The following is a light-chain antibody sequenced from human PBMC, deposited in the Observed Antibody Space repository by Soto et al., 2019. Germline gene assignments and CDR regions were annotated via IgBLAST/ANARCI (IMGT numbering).Light chain of an antibody. CDR1: SSDVGGYNY. Sequence: QSALTQPASVSGSPGQSITISCTGTSSDVGGYNYVSWYQQHPGKAPKFMIYDVSIRSSGVSDRFSGSKSGNTASLPVSGLQPEDEADYYCSSYTTTSNWVFGGGTKHTVL. CDR2: DVS. V-gene: IGLV2-14*01. CDR3: SSYTTTSNWV. J-gene: IGLJ3*02.